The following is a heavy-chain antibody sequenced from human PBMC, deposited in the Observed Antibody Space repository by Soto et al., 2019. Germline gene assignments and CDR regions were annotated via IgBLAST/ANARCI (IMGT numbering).Heavy chain of an antibody. Sequence: GASVKVSCKASGYTFTSYVISWVRQAPGQGLEWMGWISAYNGNTNYAQKLQGRVTMTTDTSTSTAYMELRSLRSDDTAVYYCARDYYDSSGRDAFDIWGQGTMVTVSS. CDR3: ARDYYDSSGRDAFDI. J-gene: IGHJ3*02. CDR1: GYTFTSYV. V-gene: IGHV1-18*04. D-gene: IGHD3-22*01. CDR2: ISAYNGNT.